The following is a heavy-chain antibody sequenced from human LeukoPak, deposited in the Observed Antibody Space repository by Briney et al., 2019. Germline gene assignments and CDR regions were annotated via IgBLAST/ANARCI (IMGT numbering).Heavy chain of an antibody. CDR1: GGSISSGSYY. D-gene: IGHD2-15*01. CDR2: IYTSGST. V-gene: IGHV4-61*02. J-gene: IGHJ4*02. CDR3: ARTPCSGGSCYSRLYFDY. Sequence: SQTLSLTCTVSGGSISSGSYYWSWIRQPAGKGLEWIGRIYTSGSTNYNPSLKSRVTISVDTSKNQFSLKLSSVTAADTAVYYRARTPCSGGSCYSRLYFDYWGQGTLVTVSS.